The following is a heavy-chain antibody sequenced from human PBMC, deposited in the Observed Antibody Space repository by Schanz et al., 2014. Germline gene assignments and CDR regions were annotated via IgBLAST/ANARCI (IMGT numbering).Heavy chain of an antibody. D-gene: IGHD3-3*01. CDR1: GYTFTNYG. V-gene: IGHV1-18*01. CDR2: ISPYNGNT. Sequence: QVRLVQSGAELKMPGATVKVSCETSGYTFTNYGVSWVRQAPGQGLEWVAWISPYNGNTAYAQNLKGRVRMPTDTPTATAYMELRSLTSDDTAVYYCARDRVYRFLKGENRFYFDYWGQGTLVIVSS. CDR3: ARDRVYRFLKGENRFYFDY. J-gene: IGHJ4*02.